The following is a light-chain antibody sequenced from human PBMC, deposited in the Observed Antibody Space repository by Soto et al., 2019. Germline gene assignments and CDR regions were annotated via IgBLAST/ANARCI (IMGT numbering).Light chain of an antibody. CDR1: QGVTTN. Sequence: EIVMTQSPATLFVSPGDRAILSCRAGQGVTTNFAWYQQKSGQSPRLLIYDVSHRATGVPARFSGTGSETDFTLTNSGLQSEDSAVYFCQQYNNWPFSFGQGTRLEIK. V-gene: IGKV3-15*01. CDR2: DVS. CDR3: QQYNNWPFS. J-gene: IGKJ5*01.